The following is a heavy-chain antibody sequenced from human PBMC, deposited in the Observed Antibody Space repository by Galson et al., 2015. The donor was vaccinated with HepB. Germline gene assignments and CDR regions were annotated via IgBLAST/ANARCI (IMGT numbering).Heavy chain of an antibody. CDR3: ARNPPLGTPLDY. D-gene: IGHD7-27*01. Sequence: SLRLSCAASGFIFNDYDMIWVRQAPGKGLEWVSSINSGSSYIYYADSVKGRFTISRDNTKNSLYLQMNSLRAEDTALYYCARNPPLGTPLDYWGRGTLVTVSS. CDR1: GFIFNDYD. CDR2: INSGSSYI. J-gene: IGHJ4*02. V-gene: IGHV3-21*01.